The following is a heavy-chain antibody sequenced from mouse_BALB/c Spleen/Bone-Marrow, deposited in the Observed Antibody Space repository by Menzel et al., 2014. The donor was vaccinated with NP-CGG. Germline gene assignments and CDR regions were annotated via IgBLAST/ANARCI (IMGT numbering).Heavy chain of an antibody. CDR1: GYTFTSYY. CDR2: IYPGNVNT. J-gene: IGHJ2*01. Sequence: VQLQQSGPELVKPGASVRISCKASGYTFTSYYIHWVKQRPGQGLEWIGWIYPGNVNTKYNEKFRGKATLTAGKSSSTAYMQLSSLTSEDSAVYFCARWPYYWGQGTTLTVSS. V-gene: IGHV1S56*01. CDR3: ARWPYY.